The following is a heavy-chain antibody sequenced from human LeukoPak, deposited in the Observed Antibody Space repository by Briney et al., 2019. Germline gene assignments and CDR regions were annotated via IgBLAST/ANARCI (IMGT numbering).Heavy chain of an antibody. CDR1: GCSIGSSNYY. D-gene: IGHD5-12*01. CDR3: ARGDIVATIS. CDR2: IYYSGST. Sequence: SETLSLTCTVSGCSIGSSNYYWGWIRQPPGKGLEWIGSIYYSGSTYYNPSLKSRVTISVDTSKNQFSLKLSSVTAADTAVYYCARGDIVATISWGQGTLVTVSS. J-gene: IGHJ4*02. V-gene: IGHV4-39*07.